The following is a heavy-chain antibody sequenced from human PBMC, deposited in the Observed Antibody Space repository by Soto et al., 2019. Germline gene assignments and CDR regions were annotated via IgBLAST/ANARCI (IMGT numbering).Heavy chain of an antibody. V-gene: IGHV1-69*02. D-gene: IGHD6-19*01. Sequence: QVQLVQSGAEVKKPGSSVKVSCKACGGTFSSYTISWVRQAPGQGLEWMGRIIPILGIANYAQKFQGRVTITADKSTSTAYMELSSLRSEDTAVYYCARRKAVADPFDYWGQGTLVTVSS. CDR1: GGTFSSYT. CDR2: IIPILGIA. J-gene: IGHJ4*02. CDR3: ARRKAVADPFDY.